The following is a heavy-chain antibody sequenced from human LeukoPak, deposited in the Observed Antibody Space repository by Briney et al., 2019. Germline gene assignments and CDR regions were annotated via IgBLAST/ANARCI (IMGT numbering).Heavy chain of an antibody. CDR3: ARGPYCSGGSCYSDFRAFDI. J-gene: IGHJ3*02. D-gene: IGHD2-15*01. Sequence: GGSLRLSCAASGVTFSSYCMNWVRQAPGKGLEWVSVISTSSSYIHYADSVKGGFTISRDNARNSLYLQMNSLRAEDTAVYYCARGPYCSGGSCYSDFRAFDIRGQGTMVTVSS. CDR2: ISTSSSYI. V-gene: IGHV3-21*01. CDR1: GVTFSSYC.